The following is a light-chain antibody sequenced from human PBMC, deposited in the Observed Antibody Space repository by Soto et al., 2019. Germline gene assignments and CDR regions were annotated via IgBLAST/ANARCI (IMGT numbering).Light chain of an antibody. J-gene: IGKJ1*01. CDR2: RAT. CDR3: QQFHYYRT. V-gene: IGKV1-5*03. CDR1: QNITIW. Sequence: DIQMTQSPSTLYASVGDRVTMSCRASQNITIWLAWYQQKPGKAPKLLIYRATSLHSGVPSGFRGSGSGTDFTLTIDNLQPDDFATYYCQQFHYYRTFGQGTKVDIK.